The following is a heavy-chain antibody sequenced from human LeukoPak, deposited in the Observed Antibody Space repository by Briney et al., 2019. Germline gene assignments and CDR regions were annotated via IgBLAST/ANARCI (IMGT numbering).Heavy chain of an antibody. V-gene: IGHV4-34*01. CDR2: INHSGST. Sequence: PSETLSLTCAVYGGSFSGYYWSWIRQPPGKGLEWIGEINHSGSTNYNPSLKSRVTISVDTSKNQFSLKLSSETAADTAVYYCARGRGFDYWGQGTLVTVSS. J-gene: IGHJ4*02. CDR1: GGSFSGYY. CDR3: ARGRGFDY.